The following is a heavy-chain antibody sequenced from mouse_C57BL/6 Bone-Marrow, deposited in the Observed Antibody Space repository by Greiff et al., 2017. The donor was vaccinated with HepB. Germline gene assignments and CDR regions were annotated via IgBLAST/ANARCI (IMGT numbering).Heavy chain of an antibody. V-gene: IGHV1-72*01. CDR2: IDPNSGGT. J-gene: IGHJ1*03. Sequence: QVHVKQSGAELVKPGASVKLSCKASGYTFTSYWMHWVKQRPGRGLEWIGRIDPNSGGTKYNEKFKSKATLTVDKPSSTAYMQLSSLTSEDSAVYYCARRDGYFPYWYFDVWGTGTTVTVSS. CDR3: ARRDGYFPYWYFDV. D-gene: IGHD2-3*01. CDR1: GYTFTSYW.